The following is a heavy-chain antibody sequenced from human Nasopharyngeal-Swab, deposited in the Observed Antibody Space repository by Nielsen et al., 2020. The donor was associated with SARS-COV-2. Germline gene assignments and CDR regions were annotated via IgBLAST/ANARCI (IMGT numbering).Heavy chain of an antibody. Sequence: ASVKVSCKVSGYTLTELSVHWVRQAPGKGLEWMGGFDPEDGETIYAQKFQGRVTMTEDTSTDTAYMELSSLRSEVTAVYYCATVPAATPYAFDIWGQGTMVTVSS. CDR3: ATVPAATPYAFDI. V-gene: IGHV1-24*01. J-gene: IGHJ3*02. CDR1: GYTLTELS. CDR2: FDPEDGET. D-gene: IGHD2-2*01.